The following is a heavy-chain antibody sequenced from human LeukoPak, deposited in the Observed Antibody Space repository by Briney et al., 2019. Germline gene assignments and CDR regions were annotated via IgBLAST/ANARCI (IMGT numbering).Heavy chain of an antibody. Sequence: PSETLSLTCAVYGGSFSGYYWSWIRQPPGKGLEWIGEINHSGSTNYNPSLKSRVTISVDTSKKQFSLKLTSVTAADTAVYYCARGYYCGGDCFGWFDPWGQGTLVTVSS. CDR3: ARGYYCGGDCFGWFDP. CDR1: GGSFSGYY. J-gene: IGHJ5*02. V-gene: IGHV4-34*01. D-gene: IGHD2-21*02. CDR2: INHSGST.